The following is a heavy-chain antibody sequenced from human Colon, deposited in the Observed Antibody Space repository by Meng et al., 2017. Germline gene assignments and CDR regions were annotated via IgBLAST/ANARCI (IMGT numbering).Heavy chain of an antibody. V-gene: IGHV1-18*04. D-gene: IGHD2-15*01. CDR1: GYTFSNYI. CDR2: ISAHNDDT. Sequence: ASVKVSCKASGYTFSNYIVCWVRQAPGQGLEWMGWISAHNDDTTYSQKFQGRVTMTRDGSVNTGYLELTSLTSEDTAVYYCARDRLGGGRAHLDYWGQGTLVTVSS. CDR3: ARDRLGGGRAHLDY. J-gene: IGHJ4*02.